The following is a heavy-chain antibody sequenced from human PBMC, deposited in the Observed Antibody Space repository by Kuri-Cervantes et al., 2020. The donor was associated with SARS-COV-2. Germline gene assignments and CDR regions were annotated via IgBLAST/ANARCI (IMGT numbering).Heavy chain of an antibody. CDR1: GFTFSSYA. Sequence: GESLKISCAASGFTFSSYAMSWVRQAPGKGLEWVSAISGSGGSTYYADSVKGRFTLSRDNAKNMLFLQMNSLRAEDTAVYYCARDGTVYDILTAYYYGMDVWGQGTTVTVSS. CDR3: ARDGTVYDILTAYYYGMDV. D-gene: IGHD3-9*01. CDR2: ISGSGGST. V-gene: IGHV3-23*01. J-gene: IGHJ6*02.